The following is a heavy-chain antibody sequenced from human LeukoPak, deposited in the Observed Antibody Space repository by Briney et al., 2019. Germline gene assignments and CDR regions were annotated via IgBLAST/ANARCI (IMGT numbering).Heavy chain of an antibody. D-gene: IGHD2-21*02. CDR3: AKNWLSGHDFYVLGV. CDR1: GGSISSYY. CDR2: IYYTGST. J-gene: IGHJ6*02. Sequence: SETLSLTCTVSGGSISSYYWSWIRQPPGQGLEWIGYIYYTGSTSYNPSLKSRVTISVDTSKNQFSLMLSSVTAADTAVYYCAKNWLSGHDFYVLGVWGQGTTVTVSS. V-gene: IGHV4-59*01.